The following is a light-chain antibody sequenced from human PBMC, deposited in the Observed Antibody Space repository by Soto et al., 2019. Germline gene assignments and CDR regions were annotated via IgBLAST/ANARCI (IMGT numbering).Light chain of an antibody. J-gene: IGKJ1*01. CDR3: QQYSSSPWT. Sequence: ELVLTQSPGTLSLSPGERAALSCRASQSVSSSYLAWYRQKPGQAPRLLIYGASSRATGIPDRFSGSGSGTDFTLTISRLEPEDFAVYYCQQYSSSPWTFGQGTKVDIK. V-gene: IGKV3-20*01. CDR1: QSVSSSY. CDR2: GAS.